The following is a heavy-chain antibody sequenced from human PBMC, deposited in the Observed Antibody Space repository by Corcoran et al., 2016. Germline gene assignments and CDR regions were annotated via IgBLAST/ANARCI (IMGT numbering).Heavy chain of an antibody. CDR1: GYTFTDYY. J-gene: IGHJ3*01. V-gene: IGHV1-2*02. CDR3: TRDSASAAGLYFDL. D-gene: IGHD6-13*01. CDR2: VYAKTGDP. Sequence: QVRMVQSGAEVKNPGASVKVSCETSGYTFTDYYLNWVRQAPGQGLEWMGWVYAKTGDPKYAQKFQGRVTMTRDTSISTAYMELSSLRSDDTAVYYCTRDSASAAGLYFDLWGQGTMVTGSS.